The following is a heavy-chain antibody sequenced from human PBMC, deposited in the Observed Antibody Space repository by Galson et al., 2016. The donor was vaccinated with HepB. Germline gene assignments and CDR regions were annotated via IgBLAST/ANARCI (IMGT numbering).Heavy chain of an antibody. CDR1: GFTVSGFY. CDR3: ARGPRYYGSGSAGSDFFDL. V-gene: IGHV3-66*01. J-gene: IGHJ4*02. Sequence: SLRLSCAASGFTVSGFYMGWVRQAPGGGLSWVLVFYSGDSTAYADAVKGRFSISRESSTNRLFLQMNRLRVEDTAIYFCARGPRYYGSGSAGSDFFDLWGLGTLVTVSS. D-gene: IGHD3-10*01. CDR2: FYSGDST.